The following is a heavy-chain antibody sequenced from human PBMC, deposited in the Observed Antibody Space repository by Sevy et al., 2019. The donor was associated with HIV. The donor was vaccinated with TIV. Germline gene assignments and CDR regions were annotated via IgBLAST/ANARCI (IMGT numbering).Heavy chain of an antibody. CDR1: GFTFSRYS. Sequence: GGSLRLSCAASGFTFSRYSMNWVRQAPGKGLEWVSSIRSGSSYIFYADSVKGRFTVSRDNAKNPLYLQMNSLRAEDTAVYYCARVREDTAMVSALYWGQGILVTVSS. CDR2: IRSGSSYI. J-gene: IGHJ4*02. CDR3: ARVREDTAMVSALY. D-gene: IGHD5-18*01. V-gene: IGHV3-21*01.